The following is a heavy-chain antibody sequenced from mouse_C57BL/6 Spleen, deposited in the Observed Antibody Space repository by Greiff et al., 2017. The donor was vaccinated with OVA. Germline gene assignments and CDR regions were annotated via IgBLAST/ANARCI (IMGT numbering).Heavy chain of an antibody. Sequence: QVQLKQPGAELVMPGASVKLSCKASGYTFTSYWMHWVKQRPGQGLEWIGEIDPSDSYTNYNQKFKGKSTLTVDKSSSTAYMQLSSLTSEDSAVYYCARRATVVAWDAMDYWGQGTSVTVSS. D-gene: IGHD1-1*01. CDR1: GYTFTSYW. V-gene: IGHV1-69*01. CDR3: ARRATVVAWDAMDY. CDR2: IDPSDSYT. J-gene: IGHJ4*01.